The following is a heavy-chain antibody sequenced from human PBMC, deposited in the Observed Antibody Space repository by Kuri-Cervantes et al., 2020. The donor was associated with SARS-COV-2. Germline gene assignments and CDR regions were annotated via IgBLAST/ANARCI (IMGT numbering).Heavy chain of an antibody. CDR2: INRGGGTK. Sequence: GESLKISCAASGFTFSDYCMNWIRQAPGKGLEWVSFINRGGGTKYYADSVKGRFTISRDNAKNSLYLQMNSLRDEDTAVYYCARRGYYPDYYYGMDVWGQGTTVTVSS. CDR3: ARRGYYPDYYYGMDV. V-gene: IGHV3-11*04. J-gene: IGHJ6*02. CDR1: GFTFSDYC. D-gene: IGHD3-22*01.